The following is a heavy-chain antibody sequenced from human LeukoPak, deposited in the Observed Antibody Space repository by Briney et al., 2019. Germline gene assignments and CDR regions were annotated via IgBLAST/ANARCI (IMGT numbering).Heavy chain of an antibody. V-gene: IGHV4-39*01. J-gene: IGHJ3*02. Sequence: SETLSLTCTVSGGSISSSSHYCGWIRQPPGKGLEWMGSIYYCGTTYYSPSLKSRVTISVDMSKNQFSLRLSSVTAADTAAYYCARSYCSSSCYAVGAFDIWGQGTVVTVSS. CDR1: GGSISSSSHY. CDR2: IYYCGTT. D-gene: IGHD2-2*01. CDR3: ARSYCSSSCYAVGAFDI.